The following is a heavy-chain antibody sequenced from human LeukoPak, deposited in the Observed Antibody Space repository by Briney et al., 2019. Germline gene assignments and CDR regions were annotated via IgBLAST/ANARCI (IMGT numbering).Heavy chain of an antibody. CDR2: IWYDGSNK. CDR3: ARSAPGIAAAGRRGLDY. Sequence: GRSLRLSCAASGFTFSSYGMHWVRQAPGKGLEWVAVIWYDGSNKYYADSVKGRFTISRDNSKNTLYLQMNSLRAEDAAVYYCARSAPGIAAAGRRGLDYWGRGTLVTVSS. J-gene: IGHJ4*02. D-gene: IGHD6-13*01. CDR1: GFTFSSYG. V-gene: IGHV3-33*01.